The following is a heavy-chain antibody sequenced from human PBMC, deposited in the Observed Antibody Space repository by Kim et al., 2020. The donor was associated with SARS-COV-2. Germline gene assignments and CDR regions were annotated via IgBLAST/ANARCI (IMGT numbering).Heavy chain of an antibody. J-gene: IGHJ1*01. CDR3: AQGPSLAVAGTRAEYFQ. V-gene: IGHV3-30*03. D-gene: IGHD6-19*01. CDR2: ISYDGSNK. CDR1: GFTFSSFG. Sequence: GGSLRLSCAVSGFTFSSFGMHWVRQAPGKGLEWVAVISYDGSNKYYADSVKGRFTISRDNSKNTLYLQMNSLRAEDTAVYYCAQGPSLAVAGTRAEYFQ.